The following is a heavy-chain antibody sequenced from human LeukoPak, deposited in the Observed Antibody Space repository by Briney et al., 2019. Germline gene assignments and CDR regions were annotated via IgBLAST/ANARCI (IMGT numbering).Heavy chain of an antibody. V-gene: IGHV3-7*01. Sequence: PGGPLRLSRADSQFTFNGSWMNWVRQPPGKGLAGVANMDPIGSQKRYVDSVRGRFTISKDNPGASIYLDMHSLRAEDTAIYYCAIWTSGNYWGQGTLVTVSS. CDR1: QFTFNGSW. CDR2: MDPIGSQK. J-gene: IGHJ4*02. D-gene: IGHD1-1*01. CDR3: AIWTSGNY.